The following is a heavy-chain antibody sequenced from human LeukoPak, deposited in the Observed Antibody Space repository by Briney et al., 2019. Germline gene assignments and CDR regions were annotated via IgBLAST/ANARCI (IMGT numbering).Heavy chain of an antibody. Sequence: GGSLRLSCAASGFTFSSYSVNWVRQAPGKGLEWVSYISSSSTIYYADSVKGRFTISRDNAKNSLYLQMNSLRAEDTAVYYCAREPIVGYSSGWYPFDYWGQGTLVTVSS. CDR2: ISSSSTI. D-gene: IGHD6-19*01. V-gene: IGHV3-48*01. J-gene: IGHJ4*02. CDR3: AREPIVGYSSGWYPFDY. CDR1: GFTFSSYS.